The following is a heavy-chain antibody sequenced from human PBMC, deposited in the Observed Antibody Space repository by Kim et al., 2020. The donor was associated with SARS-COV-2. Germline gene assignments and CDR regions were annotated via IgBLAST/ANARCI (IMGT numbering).Heavy chain of an antibody. CDR2: INQDGSGE. CDR3: ARRGRYSEY. CDR1: GFTFSTYW. Sequence: GGSLRLSCAASGFTFSTYWMSWVRQAPGKGLEWVANINQDGSGEYYVDSVKGRFTISRDNAKNSLYLQMNSLRAEDTAVYYCARRGRYSEYWGQGALVTVSS. D-gene: IGHD1-26*01. V-gene: IGHV3-7*05. J-gene: IGHJ4*02.